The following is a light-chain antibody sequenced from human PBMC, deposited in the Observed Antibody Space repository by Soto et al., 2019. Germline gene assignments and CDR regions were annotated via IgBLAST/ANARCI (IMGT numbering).Light chain of an antibody. CDR1: SPNIGAGYD. Sequence: QSVLTQPPSVSGAPGQRVTISCTGGSPNIGAGYDVNWYQQLPETAPKLLIFGDSDRPSGVPDRFSGSKSGTSASLVITGLQADDEADYYCQSNDNGLSGSDVFGTGTKVTVL. V-gene: IGLV1-40*01. J-gene: IGLJ1*01. CDR3: QSNDNGLSGSDV. CDR2: GDS.